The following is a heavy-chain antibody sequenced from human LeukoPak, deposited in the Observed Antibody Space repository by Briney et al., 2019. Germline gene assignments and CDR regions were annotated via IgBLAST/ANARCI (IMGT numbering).Heavy chain of an antibody. D-gene: IGHD6-13*01. CDR1: GFTVSSNY. J-gene: IGHJ4*02. Sequence: GGSLRLSCAASGFTVSSNYMSWVRQAPGKGLERVSVIYSGGSTYYADSVKGRFTISRDNSKNTLYLQMNSLRAEDTAVYYCARTNYIAAAGSDYWGQGTLVTVSS. CDR2: IYSGGST. CDR3: ARTNYIAAAGSDY. V-gene: IGHV3-53*01.